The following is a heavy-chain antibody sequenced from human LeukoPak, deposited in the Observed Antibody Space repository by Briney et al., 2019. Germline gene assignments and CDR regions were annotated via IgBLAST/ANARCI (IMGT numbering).Heavy chain of an antibody. CDR2: INPNSGGT. J-gene: IGHJ5*02. V-gene: IGHV1-2*06. Sequence: ASVKVSCKASGYTFTGYYMHWVRQAPGQGLEWMGRINPNSGGTNYAQKFQGRVTMTRDTSISTAYMELSRLRSDDTAVYYRARVPYYDSSPPDNWFDPWGQGTLVTVSS. D-gene: IGHD3-22*01. CDR1: GYTFTGYY. CDR3: ARVPYYDSSPPDNWFDP.